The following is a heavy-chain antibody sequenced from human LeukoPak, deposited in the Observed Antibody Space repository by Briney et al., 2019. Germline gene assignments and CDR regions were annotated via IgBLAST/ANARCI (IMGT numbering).Heavy chain of an antibody. J-gene: IGHJ6*02. D-gene: IGHD6-13*01. CDR3: ARDAAAGTSYYYYGMDV. V-gene: IGHV3-33*01. Sequence: GRSLRLSCAASGFTFSSSGMHWVRQAPGKGLEWVAVIWYDGSNKYYADSVKGRFTISRDNSKNTLYLQMNSLRAEDTAVYYCARDAAAGTSYYYYGMDVWGQGTTVTVSS. CDR1: GFTFSSSG. CDR2: IWYDGSNK.